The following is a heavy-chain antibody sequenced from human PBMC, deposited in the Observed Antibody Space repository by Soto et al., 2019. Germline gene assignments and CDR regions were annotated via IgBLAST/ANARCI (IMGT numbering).Heavy chain of an antibody. D-gene: IGHD6-19*01. Sequence: QVQLVESGGGVVQPGRSLRLSCAASGFTFSSYAMHWVRQAPGKGLEWGAVISYDGSNKYYADSVKGRFTISRDNSKNTLYLQMNSLRAEDTAVYYCARVAVAGLFDYWGQGTLVTVSS. CDR1: GFTFSSYA. CDR2: ISYDGSNK. CDR3: ARVAVAGLFDY. J-gene: IGHJ4*02. V-gene: IGHV3-30-3*01.